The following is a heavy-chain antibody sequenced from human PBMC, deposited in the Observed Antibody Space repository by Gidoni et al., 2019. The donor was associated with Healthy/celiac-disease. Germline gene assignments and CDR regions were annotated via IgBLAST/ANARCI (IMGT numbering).Heavy chain of an antibody. D-gene: IGHD1-26*01. V-gene: IGHV3-23*01. CDR3: AKGVERGGATTDAFDI. CDR1: GFTFSSYA. Sequence: EVQLLESGGGLVQPGGSLRLSCAASGFTFSSYAMSWVRQAPGKGLEWVSAISGSGGSTYYADSVKGRFTISRDNSKNTLYLQMNSLRAEDTAVYYCAKGVERGGATTDAFDIWGQGTMVTVSS. J-gene: IGHJ3*02. CDR2: ISGSGGST.